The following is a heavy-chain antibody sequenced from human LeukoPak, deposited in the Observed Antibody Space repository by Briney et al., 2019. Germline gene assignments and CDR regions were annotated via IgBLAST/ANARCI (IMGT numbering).Heavy chain of an antibody. Sequence: GGSLRLSCAASGFVFSASYMSWVRKAPGKGLEWVATIKPDGSEKYHVDSVSGRLTISRDNTNDSLFLQMNSLRVDDTAVYYCVRGGTYWTVSWGQGTLVNVS. CDR1: GFVFSASY. CDR3: VRGGTYWTVS. CDR2: IKPDGSEK. J-gene: IGHJ5*01. V-gene: IGHV3-7*01.